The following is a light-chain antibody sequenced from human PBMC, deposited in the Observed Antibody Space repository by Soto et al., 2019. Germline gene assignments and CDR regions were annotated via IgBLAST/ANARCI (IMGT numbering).Light chain of an antibody. V-gene: IGLV1-40*01. CDR1: SSYIGAGYD. Sequence: QSVLTQPPSVSRAPGQRVTISCTGSSSYIGAGYDVHWYQRLPGTAPKVLIYGNNNRPSGVPDRFSGSKSGTSASLAITGLQAEDEADYYCQSYDSSLSGSYVFGTGTKVTVL. J-gene: IGLJ1*01. CDR3: QSYDSSLSGSYV. CDR2: GNN.